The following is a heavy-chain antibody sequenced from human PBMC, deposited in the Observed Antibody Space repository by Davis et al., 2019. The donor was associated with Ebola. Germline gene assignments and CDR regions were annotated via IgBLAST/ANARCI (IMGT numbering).Heavy chain of an antibody. Sequence: GGSLRLSCAASGFTFDDYAMHWVRQAPGKGLEWVAVISYDGSNKYYADSVKGRFTISRDNAKNSLYLQMNSLRAEDTAVYYCARSLKYWGQGTLVTVSS. CDR1: GFTFDDYA. V-gene: IGHV3-30*03. J-gene: IGHJ4*02. CDR2: ISYDGSNK. D-gene: IGHD1-26*01. CDR3: ARSLKY.